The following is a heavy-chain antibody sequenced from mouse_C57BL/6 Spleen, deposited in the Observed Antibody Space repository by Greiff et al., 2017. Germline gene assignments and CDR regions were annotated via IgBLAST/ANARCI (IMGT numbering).Heavy chain of an antibody. J-gene: IGHJ4*01. CDR1: GYTFTSYW. CDR2: IDTSDSYT. CDR3: ARKEGTSYAMDY. D-gene: IGHD3-3*01. Sequence: QVQLQQPGAELVKPGASVKLSCKASGYTFTSYWLQWVKQRPGQGLEWIGEIDTSDSYTNYNQKFKGKATLTVDTSSRTAYMQLSSLTSEDSAVYYCARKEGTSYAMDYWGQGTSVTVSS. V-gene: IGHV1-50*01.